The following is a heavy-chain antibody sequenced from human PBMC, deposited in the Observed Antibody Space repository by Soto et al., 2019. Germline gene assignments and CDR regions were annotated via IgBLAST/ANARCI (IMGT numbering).Heavy chain of an antibody. D-gene: IGHD6-19*01. J-gene: IGHJ5*02. Sequence: SETLSLTCAVSGGSISSSNWWSWVRQPPGKGLEWIGEIYHSGSTNYNPSLKSRVTISVDKSKNQFSLKLSSVTAADTAVYYCARDPRGWYNWFDPSGQGTLVTVSS. CDR1: GGSISSSNW. CDR3: ARDPRGWYNWFDP. CDR2: IYHSGST. V-gene: IGHV4-4*02.